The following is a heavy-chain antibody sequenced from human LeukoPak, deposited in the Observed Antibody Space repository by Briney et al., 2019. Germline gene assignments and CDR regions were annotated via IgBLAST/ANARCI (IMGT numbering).Heavy chain of an antibody. CDR2: IYHSGST. D-gene: IGHD6-19*01. V-gene: IGHV4-4*02. J-gene: IGHJ4*02. CDR1: GGSISSSNW. CDR3: ARAARGGSGWYHVDY. Sequence: SGTLSLTCAVSGGSISSSNWWSWVRQPPGKGLEWIGEIYHSGSTNYNPSLKSRVTISVDKSKNQFSLKLSSVTAADTAVYYCARAARGGSGWYHVDYWGQGTLVTVSS.